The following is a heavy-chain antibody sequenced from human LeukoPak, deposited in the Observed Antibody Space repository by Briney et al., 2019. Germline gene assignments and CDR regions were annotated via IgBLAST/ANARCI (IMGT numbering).Heavy chain of an antibody. V-gene: IGHV4-38-2*02. J-gene: IGHJ4*02. CDR1: GYSISSGYY. CDR3: ARGGGGDFDY. Sequence: SETLSLTCTVSGYSISSGYYWGWIRPPPGKGLEWIGSIYHSGSTYYNPSLKSRVTISVDRSKNQFSLKLSSVTAADTAVYYCARGGGGDFDYWGQGTLVTVSS. CDR2: IYHSGST. D-gene: IGHD2-21*01.